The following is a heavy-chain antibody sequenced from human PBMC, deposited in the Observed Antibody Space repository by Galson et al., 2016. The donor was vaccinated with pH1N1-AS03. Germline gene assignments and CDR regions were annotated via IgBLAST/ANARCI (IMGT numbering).Heavy chain of an antibody. CDR1: GGSSSSISYY. Sequence: LSLTCTVSGGSSSSISYYWGWIRQSPGMGLEWIGSVYYSGNTFNNPSLKSRATISVDTSKTQFSLKLTSVTTADTAVYYCARHSDFDWLGPPYYFDCWGQGTLVTVSP. D-gene: IGHD3-9*01. V-gene: IGHV4-39*01. CDR3: ARHSDFDWLGPPYYFDC. CDR2: VYYSGNT. J-gene: IGHJ4*02.